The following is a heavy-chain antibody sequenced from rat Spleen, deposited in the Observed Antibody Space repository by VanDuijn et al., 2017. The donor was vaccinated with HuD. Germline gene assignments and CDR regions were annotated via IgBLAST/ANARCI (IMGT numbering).Heavy chain of an antibody. J-gene: IGHJ2*01. CDR1: GFTFSDYS. D-gene: IGHD1-4*01. Sequence: EVQLVESGGGLVQPGRSMKLSCAASGFTFSDYSMAWVRQAPTKGLEWVATISYDGAITYCRDSVKGRFTFSRDNARGTLYLQMNSLRSEDTATYYCTRVSTRVPPHYFDYWGQGVMVTVSS. CDR2: ISYDGAIT. CDR3: TRVSTRVPPHYFDY. V-gene: IGHV5-20*01.